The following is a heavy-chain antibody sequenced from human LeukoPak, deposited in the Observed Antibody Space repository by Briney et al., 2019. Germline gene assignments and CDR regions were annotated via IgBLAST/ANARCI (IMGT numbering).Heavy chain of an antibody. J-gene: IGHJ4*02. CDR3: ARHKRYSSSWVDY. CDR1: GGSFSGYY. V-gene: IGHV4-34*01. D-gene: IGHD6-6*01. Sequence: SETLSLTCAVYGGSFSGYYWSWIRQPPGKGLEWIGEINHSGSTNYNPSLKSRVTISVDTSKNQFSLKLSSVTAADTAVYYCARHKRYSSSWVDYWGQGTLVTVSS. CDR2: INHSGST.